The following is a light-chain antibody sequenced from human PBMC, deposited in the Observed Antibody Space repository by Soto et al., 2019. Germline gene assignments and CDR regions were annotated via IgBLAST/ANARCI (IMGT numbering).Light chain of an antibody. CDR1: SSDVGSSNL. Sequence: QSVLTQPASVSGSPGQSITISCSGTSSDVGSSNLVSWYQQHPGKAPKLIIFEGVRRPSGVSGRFSGSKSGNTASLTISGLQAEDEADYYCCSFARSTTFYVFGTGTKVTVL. CDR3: CSFARSTTFYV. J-gene: IGLJ1*01. CDR2: EGV. V-gene: IGLV2-23*01.